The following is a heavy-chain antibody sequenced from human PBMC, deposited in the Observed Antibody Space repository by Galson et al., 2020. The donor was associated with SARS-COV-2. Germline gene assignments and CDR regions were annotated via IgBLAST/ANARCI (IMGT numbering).Heavy chain of an antibody. CDR3: ARDRYGSYYGPLDY. V-gene: IGHV3-30*04. J-gene: IGHJ4*02. CDR2: ISYDGSNK. D-gene: IGHD1-26*01. CDR1: GFTFSSYA. Sequence: GGSLRLSCAASGFTFSSYAMHWVRQAPGKGLEWVAVISYDGSNKYYADSVKGRFTISRDNSKNTLYLQMNSLRAEDTAVYYCARDRYGSYYGPLDYWGQGTLVGVSA.